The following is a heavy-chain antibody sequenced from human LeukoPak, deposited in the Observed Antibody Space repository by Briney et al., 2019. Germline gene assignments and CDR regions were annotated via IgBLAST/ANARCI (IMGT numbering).Heavy chain of an antibody. CDR2: INHSGST. CDR3: ASRPEVEPDMGTWFDP. Sequence: SETLSLTCAVYGGSLSGYYWSWIRQPPGKGLEWIGEINHSGSTNYNPSLKSRVTISVDTSKNQFSLKLSSVTAADTAVYYCASRPEVEPDMGTWFDPWGQGTLVTVSS. D-gene: IGHD1-14*01. V-gene: IGHV4-34*01. CDR1: GGSLSGYY. J-gene: IGHJ5*02.